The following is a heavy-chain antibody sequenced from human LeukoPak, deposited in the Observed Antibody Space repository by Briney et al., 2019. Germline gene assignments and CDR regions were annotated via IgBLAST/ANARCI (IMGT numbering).Heavy chain of an antibody. CDR1: GFTFSSYA. V-gene: IGHV3-23*01. CDR2: ISGSGGST. CDR3: AKDKGATVITDGRFDP. Sequence: PGGSLRLSCAASGFTFSSYAMSWVRQAPGEGLEWVSGISGSGGSTYYADSVKGRFTISRDNSKNTVYLQMNSLRAEDTAVYYCAKDKGATVITDGRFDPWGQGSLVTVSS. J-gene: IGHJ5*02. D-gene: IGHD4-11*01.